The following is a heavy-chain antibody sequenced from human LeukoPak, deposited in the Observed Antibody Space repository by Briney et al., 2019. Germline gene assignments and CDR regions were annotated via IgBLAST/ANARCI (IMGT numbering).Heavy chain of an antibody. J-gene: IGHJ4*02. CDR1: GYTLTELS. Sequence: ASVKVSCKVSGYTLTELSMHWVRQAPGKGLEWMGGFDPEDGETIYAQKFQGRVTMTADTSTSTAYMELRSLRSEDTAVYYCARPRDLYSSSWYFSYWGQGTLVTVSS. CDR2: FDPEDGET. CDR3: ARPRDLYSSSWYFSY. D-gene: IGHD6-13*01. V-gene: IGHV1-24*01.